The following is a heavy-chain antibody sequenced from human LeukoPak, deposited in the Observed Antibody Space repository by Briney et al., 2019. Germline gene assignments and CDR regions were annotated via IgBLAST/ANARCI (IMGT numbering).Heavy chain of an antibody. Sequence: ASVKVSCKASGYTFTGYYMHWVRQAPGQGLEWMGWINPNSGGTNYAQKFQGRVTMTRDTSISTACMELSRLRSDDTAVYYCARTPGYSYGYMYDYWGQGTLVTVSS. CDR2: INPNSGGT. V-gene: IGHV1-2*02. D-gene: IGHD5-18*01. CDR1: GYTFTGYY. J-gene: IGHJ4*02. CDR3: ARTPGYSYGYMYDY.